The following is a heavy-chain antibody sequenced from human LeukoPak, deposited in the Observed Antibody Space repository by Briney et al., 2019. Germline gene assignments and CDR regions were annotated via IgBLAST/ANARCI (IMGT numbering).Heavy chain of an antibody. CDR1: GFTFSSYA. CDR3: VKDLPYSSSWGTRFDP. V-gene: IGHV3-30*14. Sequence: PGGSLRLSCAASGFTFSSYAMHWVRQAPGKGLEWVAVISYDGSNKYYADSVKGRFTISRDNSKNTLYLQMSSLRAEDTAVYYCVKDLPYSSSWGTRFDPWGQGTLVTVSS. CDR2: ISYDGSNK. J-gene: IGHJ5*02. D-gene: IGHD6-13*01.